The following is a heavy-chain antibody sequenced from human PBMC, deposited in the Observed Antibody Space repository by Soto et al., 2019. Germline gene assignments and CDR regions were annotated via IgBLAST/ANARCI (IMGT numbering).Heavy chain of an antibody. CDR1: GFRFRTYW. V-gene: IGHV3-74*01. Sequence: HPGGSLRLSCAASGFRFRTYWMHWVRQVAGKGLVWVAHINTDGTGTSYADSVKGRFTISRDNAKNTLFLQMNDLRADDSALYYCASPTVGGFDHWGTGPLVTVSS. CDR2: INTDGTGT. D-gene: IGHD4-17*01. CDR3: ASPTVGGFDH. J-gene: IGHJ4*02.